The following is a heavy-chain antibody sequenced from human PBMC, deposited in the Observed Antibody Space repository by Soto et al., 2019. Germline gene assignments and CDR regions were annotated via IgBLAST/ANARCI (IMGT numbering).Heavy chain of an antibody. J-gene: IGHJ4*02. CDR1: RGSIGAVGSS. Sequence: SETLSLTCTVSRGSIGAVGSSWSWILHPPGGGLEWIGYIYHSVTTLFNPSLKARLTMSLDWSNNHFSLILNSVTAADTAVYYCARAHFYSGSGNFNNLMSERWGQGNQVTVSS. CDR3: ARAHFYSGSGNFNNLMSER. CDR2: IYHSVTT. V-gene: IGHV4-30-2*01. D-gene: IGHD3-3*02.